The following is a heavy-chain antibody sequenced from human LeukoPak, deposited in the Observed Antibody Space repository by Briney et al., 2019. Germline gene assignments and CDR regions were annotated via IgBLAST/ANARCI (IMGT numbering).Heavy chain of an antibody. CDR1: GYTFISYG. V-gene: IGHV1-18*01. CDR2: ISPYNGNT. J-gene: IGHJ3*02. Sequence: ASVRVSCKASGYTFISYGISWVRQAPGQGLEWMGWISPYNGNTNDAQKLQGRVTMTTDTSTSTAYMELRSLRSDDTAVYYCATLRGRGAFDIWGQGTMVTVSS. D-gene: IGHD3-16*01. CDR3: ATLRGRGAFDI.